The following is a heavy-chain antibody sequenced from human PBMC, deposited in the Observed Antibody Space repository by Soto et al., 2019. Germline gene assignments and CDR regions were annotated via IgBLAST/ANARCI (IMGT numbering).Heavy chain of an antibody. V-gene: IGHV3-23*01. CDR1: GFTFSTYA. CDR2: ISASGGST. J-gene: IGHJ4*02. Sequence: PGGSLRLSCAASGFTFSTYAMRWVRQAPGKGLEWVSGISASGGSTPHTDSVKGRFTISRDSSRNTLYLQMNSLRVEDTSVYFYAKDSGSGLENYSWGSFDYWGQGTRVTVSS. D-gene: IGHD3-16*01. CDR3: AKDSGSGLENYSWGSFDY.